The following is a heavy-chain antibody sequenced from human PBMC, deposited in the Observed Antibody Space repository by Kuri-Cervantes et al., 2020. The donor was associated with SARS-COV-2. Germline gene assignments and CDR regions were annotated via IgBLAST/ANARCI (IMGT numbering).Heavy chain of an antibody. CDR2: TSSSSSYI. CDR1: GFTFSSYS. D-gene: IGHD3-3*01. V-gene: IGHV3-21*01. CDR3: ARGYDFWSGYLVGYYFDY. Sequence: GGSLRLSCAASGFTFSSYSMNWVRQAPGKGLEWVSSTSSSSSYIYYADSVKGRFTISRDNAKNSLYLQMNSLRAEDTAVYYCARGYDFWSGYLVGYYFDYWGQGTLVTVSS. J-gene: IGHJ4*02.